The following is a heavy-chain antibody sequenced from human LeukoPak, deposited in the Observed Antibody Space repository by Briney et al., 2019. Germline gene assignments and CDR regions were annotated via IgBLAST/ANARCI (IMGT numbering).Heavy chain of an antibody. J-gene: IGHJ4*02. CDR2: FHTSGNT. Sequence: SETLSLTCTVSGGSIRGYYWNWIRQPAGKGLEWIGHFHTSGNTSYNPSLESRVTMAIDTSKNQFSLRLSSVTAADTAVYYCARAHTLSCSVGTCPYFLDYWGQGTLVTVSS. CDR3: ARAHTLSCSVGTCPYFLDY. V-gene: IGHV4-4*07. CDR1: GGSIRGYY. D-gene: IGHD2-15*01.